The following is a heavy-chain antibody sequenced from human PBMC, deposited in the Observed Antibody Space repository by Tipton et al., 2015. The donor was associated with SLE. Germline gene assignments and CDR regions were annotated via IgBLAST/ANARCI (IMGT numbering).Heavy chain of an antibody. V-gene: IGHV4-38-2*02. Sequence: TLSLTCTVSGFSISSYYWGWIRQPPGKGLEWLGTIYHSGTTYYNPSLKSRLTLSIDTSKNQFSLKLSSVTAADTAVYYCVRLELPATKADYWGPGTLATVSS. CDR3: VRLELPATKADY. CDR2: IYHSGTT. J-gene: IGHJ4*02. CDR1: GFSISSYY. D-gene: IGHD5-24*01.